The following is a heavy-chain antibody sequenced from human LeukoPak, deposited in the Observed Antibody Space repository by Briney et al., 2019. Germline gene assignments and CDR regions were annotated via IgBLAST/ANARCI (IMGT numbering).Heavy chain of an antibody. J-gene: IGHJ4*02. D-gene: IGHD1-26*01. CDR2: TWYDESQK. V-gene: IGHV3-33*06. CDR1: VYSFRDFG. Sequence: PGGSLRLSCAVSVYSFRDFGFHWVRQAPGKGLEWVAVTWYDESQKYYADSVKGRFTISKDNSKNTLYLEMSCLRVEDTAVYYCAKWEGTRQFYFGYWGQGALVTVAS. CDR3: AKWEGTRQFYFGY.